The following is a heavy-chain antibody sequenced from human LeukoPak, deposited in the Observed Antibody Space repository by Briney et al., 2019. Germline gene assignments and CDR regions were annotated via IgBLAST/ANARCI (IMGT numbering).Heavy chain of an antibody. Sequence: GGSLRLSCAASGFTVSSNYMSWVRQAPGKGLEWVSVIYSGGSTYYADSVKGRFTISRDNSKNTLYLQMNSLRAEDTAVYYCAREIYSNHADAFDVWGQGTVVTVSS. CDR3: AREIYSNHADAFDV. D-gene: IGHD4-4*01. J-gene: IGHJ3*01. CDR1: GFTVSSNY. CDR2: IYSGGST. V-gene: IGHV3-53*01.